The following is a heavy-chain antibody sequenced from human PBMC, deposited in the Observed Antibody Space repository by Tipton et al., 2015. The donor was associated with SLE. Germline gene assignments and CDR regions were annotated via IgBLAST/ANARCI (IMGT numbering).Heavy chain of an antibody. V-gene: IGHV3-23*01. CDR2: ISGGGGST. D-gene: IGHD1/OR15-1a*01. CDR1: GFTFSSYA. J-gene: IGHJ4*02. CDR3: AKFEKTTDFYLDS. Sequence: GSLRLSCATSGFTFSSYALSWVRRAPGKGLEWVSAISGGGGSTYYADFVKGRFSISIDKSKKTLFLQMNSLGVDDTATYYRAKFEKTTDFYLDSWGQGTLVSVSS.